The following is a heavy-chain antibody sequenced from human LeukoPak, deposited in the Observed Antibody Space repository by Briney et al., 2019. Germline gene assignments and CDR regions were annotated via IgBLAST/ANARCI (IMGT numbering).Heavy chain of an antibody. CDR1: GFTFRSYD. D-gene: IGHD6-19*01. Sequence: GGSLRLSCAASGFTFRSYDMHWVRQAPGTGLEWVAFIRFDGSNKYYADSVKGRFTISRDNSKNTLYLQMNSLRPEDTAVYYCAKVGGIALATYYYRDVWGKGTTVTVSS. CDR3: AKVGGIALATYYYRDV. V-gene: IGHV3-30*02. CDR2: IRFDGSNK. J-gene: IGHJ6*03.